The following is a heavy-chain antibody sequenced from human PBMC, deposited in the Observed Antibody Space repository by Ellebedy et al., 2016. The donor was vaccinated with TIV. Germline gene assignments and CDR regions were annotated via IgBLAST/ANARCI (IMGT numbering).Heavy chain of an antibody. CDR1: GFTFNTYS. V-gene: IGHV3-48*04. CDR2: ISSTGTTI. J-gene: IGHJ3*02. Sequence: PGGSLRLSCAASGFTFNTYSMNWVRQAPGKGLEWVSYISSTGTTIYYADSVKGRFTISRDNAKISVYLQMNSLTAEDTAVYYCSSGAYDIWGQGTMVTVSS. CDR3: SSGAYDI.